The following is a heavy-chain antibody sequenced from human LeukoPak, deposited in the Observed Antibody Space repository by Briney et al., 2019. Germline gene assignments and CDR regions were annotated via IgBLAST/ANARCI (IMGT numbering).Heavy chain of an antibody. CDR1: GFTFSSYA. CDR2: ISGSGGST. Sequence: AGGSLRLSCAASGFTFSSYAMSWVRQAPGKGLEWVSAISGSGGSTYYADSVKGRFTISRDNSKNTLYLQMNSLRAEDTAVYYCAKGARKIVVVPAALYYYYYYMDVWGKGTTVTVSS. V-gene: IGHV3-23*01. D-gene: IGHD2-2*01. J-gene: IGHJ6*03. CDR3: AKGARKIVVVPAALYYYYYYMDV.